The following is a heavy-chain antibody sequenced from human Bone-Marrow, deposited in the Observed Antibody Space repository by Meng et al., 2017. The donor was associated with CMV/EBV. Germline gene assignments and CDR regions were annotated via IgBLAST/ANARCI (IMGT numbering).Heavy chain of an antibody. CDR3: TRGRGSTHKGNWFDP. CDR1: GYTFTSYD. CDR2: MNPNSGNT. V-gene: IGHV1-8*01. J-gene: IGHJ5*02. Sequence: ASVKVSCKASGYTFTSYDINWVRQATGQRLEWMGWMNPNSGNTAYAPKFQGRLTMTRNTSINTAYMDLSSLRSEDTAIYYCTRGRGSTHKGNWFDPWGPGNLVTVSS. D-gene: IGHD3-10*01.